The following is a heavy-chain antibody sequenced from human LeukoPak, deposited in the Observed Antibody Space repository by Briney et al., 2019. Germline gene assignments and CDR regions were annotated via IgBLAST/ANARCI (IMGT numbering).Heavy chain of an antibody. D-gene: IGHD2-8*02. CDR3: SKGRLDPNLVPDY. CDR1: GFTVSSNY. J-gene: IGHJ4*02. CDR2: IYSGGST. V-gene: IGHV3-66*01. Sequence: PGGSLRLSCAASGFTVSSNYMSWVRQAPGKGLEWVSVIYSGGSTYYADSVKGRFTISRDNSKNTLYLQMNSLRAEDTALYYCSKGRLDPNLVPDYWGQGTLVTVSS.